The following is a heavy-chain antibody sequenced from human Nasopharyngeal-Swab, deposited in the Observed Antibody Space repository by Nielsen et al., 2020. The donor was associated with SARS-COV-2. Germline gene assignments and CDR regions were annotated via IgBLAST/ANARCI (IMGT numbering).Heavy chain of an antibody. D-gene: IGHD3-22*01. Sequence: VRQAPGKGLEWVAGISSEGSATHYADNVKDRFSISRDNSKDSLYLQMNSLRVEDTALYYCAREGHSSGHAGGFGDWGQRTLVTVSS. CDR3: AREGHSSGHAGGFGD. CDR2: ISSEGSAT. V-gene: IGHV3-30-3*01. J-gene: IGHJ4*02.